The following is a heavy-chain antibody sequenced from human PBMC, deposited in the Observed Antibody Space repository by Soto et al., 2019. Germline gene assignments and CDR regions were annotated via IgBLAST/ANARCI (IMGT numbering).Heavy chain of an antibody. D-gene: IGHD5-12*01. J-gene: IGHJ4*02. V-gene: IGHV3-33*01. CDR2: IWYDGSNK. CDR3: ARGRDGYNPDY. CDR1: GFTFRNYG. Sequence: QVQLVESGGGVVQPGRSLRLSCAASGFTFRNYGMHWVRQAPGKGLEWMAVIWYDGSNKDHADSVKGRFTIPRDNSKNTLYLQMNSLRDEDTAVYYCARGRDGYNPDYWGQGTLVTVSS.